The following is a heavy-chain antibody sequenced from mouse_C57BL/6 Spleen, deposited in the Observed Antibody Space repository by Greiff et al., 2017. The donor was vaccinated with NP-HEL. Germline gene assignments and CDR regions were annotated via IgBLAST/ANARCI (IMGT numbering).Heavy chain of an antibody. J-gene: IGHJ2*01. Sequence: QVQLQQSGAELVNPGASVKMSCKASGYTFTSYWITWVKQRPGQGLEWIGDIYPGSGSTNYNEKFKSKATLTVDTSSSTAYMQLSSLTSEDSAVYYCARSGAGPFFDYWGQGTTLTVSS. D-gene: IGHD3-3*01. CDR2: IYPGSGST. CDR1: GYTFTSYW. CDR3: ARSGAGPFFDY. V-gene: IGHV1-55*01.